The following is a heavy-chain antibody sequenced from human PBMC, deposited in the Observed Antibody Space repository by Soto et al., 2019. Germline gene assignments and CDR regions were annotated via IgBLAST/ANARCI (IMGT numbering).Heavy chain of an antibody. CDR1: GGSISSSSYY. CDR3: ARLPAAAYYYYYYYGMDV. Sequence: SETLSLTCTVSGGSISSSSYYWGWIRQPPGKGLEWIGSIYYSGSTYYNPSLKSRVTISVDTSKNQFSLKLSSVTAADTAVYHCARLPAAAYYYYYYYGMDVWGQGTTVTVSS. CDR2: IYYSGST. J-gene: IGHJ6*02. V-gene: IGHV4-39*01. D-gene: IGHD2-2*01.